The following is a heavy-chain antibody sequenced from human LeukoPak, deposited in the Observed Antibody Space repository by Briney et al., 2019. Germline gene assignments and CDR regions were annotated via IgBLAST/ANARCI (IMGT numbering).Heavy chain of an antibody. CDR3: AREMYGGDCCAFDI. J-gene: IGHJ3*02. CDR2: INSDGSST. CDR1: GFTFSSYW. D-gene: IGHD2-21*02. V-gene: IGHV3-74*01. Sequence: PGGSLRLSCAASGFTFSSYWMHWVRQAPGKGLVWVSRINSDGSSTTYADSVKGRFTISRDNVKNTLYLQMNSLRAEDTAVYYCAREMYGGDCCAFDIWGQGTMVTVSS.